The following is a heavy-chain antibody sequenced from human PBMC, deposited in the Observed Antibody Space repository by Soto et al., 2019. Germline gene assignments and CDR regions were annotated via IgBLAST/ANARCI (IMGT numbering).Heavy chain of an antibody. D-gene: IGHD1-26*01. V-gene: IGHV1-69*01. CDR3: ASLNNWSSGDGRIDV. CDR1: GGTFNTYT. Sequence: QVQLVQSGAEVKKPGSSVKVSCKASGGTFNTYTISWVRQVPGPGLEWMGGIMPLYAKPTYEQPFLGRLTIAADEHTSTVYMELSILRSEDTALYYCASLNNWSSGDGRIDVWGRGTAVSVSS. J-gene: IGHJ6*02. CDR2: IMPLYAKP.